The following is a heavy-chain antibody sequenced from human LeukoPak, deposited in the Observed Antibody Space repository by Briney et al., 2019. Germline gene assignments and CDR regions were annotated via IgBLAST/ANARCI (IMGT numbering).Heavy chain of an antibody. D-gene: IGHD5-18*01. CDR1: GGSISSYY. CDR3: ARGYSYGSIIYYYYYYMDV. J-gene: IGHJ6*03. CDR2: IYYSGST. Sequence: SETLSLTCTVSGGSISSYYWSWIRQPPGKGLEWIGSIYYSGSTYYNPSLKSRVTISVDTSKNQFSLKLSSVTAADTAVYYCARGYSYGSIIYYYYYYMDVWGKGTTVTVSS. V-gene: IGHV4-59*12.